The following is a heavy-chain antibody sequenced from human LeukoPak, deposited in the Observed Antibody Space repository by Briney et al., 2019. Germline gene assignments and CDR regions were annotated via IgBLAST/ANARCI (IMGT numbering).Heavy chain of an antibody. CDR1: GYIFTGYY. V-gene: IGHV1-2*02. J-gene: IGHJ4*02. CDR2: INPNSGGI. CDR3: ARHLLRGDGYNPFGY. Sequence: GASVKVSCKASGYIFTGYYIYWVRQAPGQGLEWMGWINPNSGGINYAQKFQGGVTVTRDTSISTVYMELSRLRSDDTAVYFCARHLLRGDGYNPFGYWGQGTLVTVSS. D-gene: IGHD5-24*01.